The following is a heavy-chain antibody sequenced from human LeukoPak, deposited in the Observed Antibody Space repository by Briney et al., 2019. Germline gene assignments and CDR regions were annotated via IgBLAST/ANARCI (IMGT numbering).Heavy chain of an antibody. CDR3: ARGYSSGFFDY. CDR1: GFTVSSNS. J-gene: IGHJ4*02. D-gene: IGHD6-19*01. Sequence: GGSLRLSCTVPGFTVSSNSMSWVRQAPGKGLEWVSFIYSDNTHYSDSVKGRFTISRDNAKNSLYLQMNSLRAEDTAVYYCARGYSSGFFDYWGQGTLVTVSS. CDR2: IYSDNT. V-gene: IGHV3-53*01.